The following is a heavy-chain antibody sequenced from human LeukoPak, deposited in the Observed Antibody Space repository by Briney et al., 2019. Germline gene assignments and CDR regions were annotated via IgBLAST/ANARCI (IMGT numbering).Heavy chain of an antibody. D-gene: IGHD3-22*01. V-gene: IGHV1-69*04. Sequence: SVKVSCKASGGTFSSYTISWVRQAPGQGLEWMGRIIPILGIANYAQKFQGRVTITADKSTSTAYMELGSLRSEDTAVYYCARDNYYDSSGYYGYFDYWGQGTLVTVSS. CDR1: GGTFSSYT. CDR2: IIPILGIA. CDR3: ARDNYYDSSGYYGYFDY. J-gene: IGHJ4*02.